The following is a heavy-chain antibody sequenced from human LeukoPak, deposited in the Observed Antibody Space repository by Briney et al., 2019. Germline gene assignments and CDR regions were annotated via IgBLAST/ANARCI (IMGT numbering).Heavy chain of an antibody. Sequence: KPSETLSLPCGVSGTSFTSYYWSWIRQTPGEGLGWIGEVNHSGYTNMNPSLKSRVTISVDTSKNQFSLMMTSVTAADTAVYFCARMTTGHDYWGQGTLVTVSS. J-gene: IGHJ4*02. V-gene: IGHV4-34*01. CDR3: ARMTTGHDY. CDR1: GTSFTSYY. D-gene: IGHD4-17*01. CDR2: VNHSGYT.